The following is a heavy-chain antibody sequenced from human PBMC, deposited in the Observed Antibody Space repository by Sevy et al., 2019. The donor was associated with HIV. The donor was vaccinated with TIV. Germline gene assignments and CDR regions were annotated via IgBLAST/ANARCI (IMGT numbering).Heavy chain of an antibody. D-gene: IGHD3-16*01. Sequence: SETLSLTCTVSGGSMSDYYWTWIRQPPGRGLEWIGNIFYSGNINYSPSLKSRLTISIDTSKNQFSLNLRSVTAADTAVYYCARYGGTTCRRLVDSWGQGTLVTVSS. CDR1: GGSMSDYY. J-gene: IGHJ4*02. V-gene: IGHV4-59*13. CDR3: ARYGGTTCRRLVDS. CDR2: IFYSGNI.